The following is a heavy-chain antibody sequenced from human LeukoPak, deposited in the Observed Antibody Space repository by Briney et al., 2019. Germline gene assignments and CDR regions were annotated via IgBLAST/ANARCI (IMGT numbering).Heavy chain of an antibody. Sequence: SETLSLTCAVYGGSFSGSYWSWIRQPPGKGLEWIGEINHSGSTNYNPSLKSRVTISVDTSRNQFSLKLSSVTAADTAVYYSARRKPYSSSHKKYYYYGMDVWGQGTTVTVSS. CDR3: ARRKPYSSSHKKYYYYGMDV. D-gene: IGHD6-13*01. CDR1: GGSFSGSY. V-gene: IGHV4-34*01. CDR2: INHSGST. J-gene: IGHJ6*02.